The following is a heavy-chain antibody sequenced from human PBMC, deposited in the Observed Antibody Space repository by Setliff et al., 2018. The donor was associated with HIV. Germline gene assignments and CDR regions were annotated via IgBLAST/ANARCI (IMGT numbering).Heavy chain of an antibody. J-gene: IGHJ4*02. CDR3: ARSIVPVASGYYYFEY. V-gene: IGHV4-34*01. Sequence: SETLSLTCAVHGGSFSDYYWSWIRQPPGKGLEWIGEITHSGRSNYSPSLRSRVTTSMDTSKNQFSLRLSSVAAGDTAVYYCARSIVPVASGYYYFEYWGQGTLVTVSS. CDR1: GGSFSDYY. D-gene: IGHD3-3*01. CDR2: ITHSGRS.